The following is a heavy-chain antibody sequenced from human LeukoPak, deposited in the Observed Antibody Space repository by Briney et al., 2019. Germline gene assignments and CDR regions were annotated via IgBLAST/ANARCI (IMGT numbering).Heavy chain of an antibody. Sequence: QPGGSLRLSCAASGFNFSSYWMSWVRQAPGKGLEWVANIKPDGGEESYVDSVRGRFTISRDNAKNSLYLQMNSLRAEDTAVYYCARQGDFDYWGQGTLVTVSS. D-gene: IGHD3-16*01. J-gene: IGHJ4*02. CDR1: GFNFSSYW. V-gene: IGHV3-7*01. CDR2: IKPDGGEE. CDR3: ARQGDFDY.